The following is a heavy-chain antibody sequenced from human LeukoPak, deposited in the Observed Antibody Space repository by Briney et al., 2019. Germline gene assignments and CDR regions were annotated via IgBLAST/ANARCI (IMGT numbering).Heavy chain of an antibody. CDR1: GFTFSSYS. V-gene: IGHV3-48*01. J-gene: IGHJ4*02. Sequence: GGSLRLSCAASGFTFSSYSMNWVRQAPGKGLEWVSYISSSSTIYYADSVKGRFTISRDNAKNSLYLQMNSLRAEDTAVYYCARGGYYYVPLRYFDYWGQGTLVTVSS. CDR3: ARGGYYYVPLRYFDY. CDR2: ISSSSTI. D-gene: IGHD3-10*02.